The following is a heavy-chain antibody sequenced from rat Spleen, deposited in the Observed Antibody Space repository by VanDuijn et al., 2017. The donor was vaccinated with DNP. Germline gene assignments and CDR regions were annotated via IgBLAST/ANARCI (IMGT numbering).Heavy chain of an antibody. D-gene: IGHD1-12*03. CDR1: GFTFSNYY. Sequence: EVQLVESGGGLVQPGRSMKLSCAASGFTFSNYYMAWVRQAPTKGLEWVASISPSGGSTYYRDSVKGRFTISRDNAKSTLYLQMDSLRSEDTATYYCATEYYDGYYHPFDYWGQGVMVTVSS. CDR2: ISPSGGST. J-gene: IGHJ2*01. V-gene: IGHV5-25*01. CDR3: ATEYYDGYYHPFDY.